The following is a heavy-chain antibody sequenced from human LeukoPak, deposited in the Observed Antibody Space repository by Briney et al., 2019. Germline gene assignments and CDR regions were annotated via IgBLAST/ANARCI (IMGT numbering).Heavy chain of an antibody. CDR1: GFTFSNYA. J-gene: IGHJ4*02. V-gene: IGHV3-48*04. CDR3: AKDLYGSGSSPFDY. Sequence: PGGSLRLSCAASGFTFSNYAMRWVRQAPGKGLEWVSYISSSGSTIYYADSVKGRFTISRDNAKNSLYLQMNSLRAEDTAVYYCAKDLYGSGSSPFDYWGQGTLVTVSS. CDR2: ISSSGSTI. D-gene: IGHD3-10*01.